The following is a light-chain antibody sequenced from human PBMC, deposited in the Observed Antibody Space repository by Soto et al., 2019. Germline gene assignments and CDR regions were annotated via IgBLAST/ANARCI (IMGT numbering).Light chain of an antibody. CDR2: GAS. Sequence: EIVLTQSPATLSLSPGERATLSCRASQSVSSNLAWYQQKPGQAPRLLIYGASTRATGIPARFSGSGSGTEFTLTISSLQSEDFAVYYCQQYNNWPPITFDQGTRLEIK. CDR3: QQYNNWPPIT. J-gene: IGKJ5*01. CDR1: QSVSSN. V-gene: IGKV3-15*01.